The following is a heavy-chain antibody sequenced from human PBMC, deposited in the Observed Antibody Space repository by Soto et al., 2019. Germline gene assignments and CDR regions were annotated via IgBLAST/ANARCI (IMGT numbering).Heavy chain of an antibody. Sequence: TGGSMRLSCAASGFTFSIYGMHWVRQAPGKGLEWVAVISYDGSSKYYADSVKGRFTISRDNSKNTLYLQMNSLRAEDTAVYYCDDSSGYYWGQGTLVTVSS. D-gene: IGHD3-22*01. J-gene: IGHJ4*02. CDR3: DDSSGYY. CDR1: GFTFSIYG. V-gene: IGHV3-30*03. CDR2: ISYDGSSK.